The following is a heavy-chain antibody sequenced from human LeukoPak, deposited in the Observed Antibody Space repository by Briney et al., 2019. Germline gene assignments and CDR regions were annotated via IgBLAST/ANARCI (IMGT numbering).Heavy chain of an antibody. CDR1: GYTFTGYY. J-gene: IGHJ6*02. D-gene: IGHD5-12*01. V-gene: IGHV1-2*02. Sequence: ASVKVSCKASGYTFTGYYMHWVRQAPGQGLEWMGWINPNSGGTNYAQKFQGRVTMTRDTPISTAYMELSRLRSDDTAVYYCARAAWLRRIDYYYGMDVWGQGTTVTVSS. CDR3: ARAAWLRRIDYYYGMDV. CDR2: INPNSGGT.